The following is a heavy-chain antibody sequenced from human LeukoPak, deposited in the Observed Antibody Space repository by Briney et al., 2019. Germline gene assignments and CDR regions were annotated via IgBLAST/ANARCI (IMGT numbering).Heavy chain of an antibody. D-gene: IGHD1-26*01. Sequence: RSGGSLRLSCAASGFTFSSYSMNWVRQAPGKGLEWVSSISSSSSYIYYADSVKGRFTISRDNAKNSLYLQINSLRAEDTAVYYCARGVGASATHFDYWGQGTLVTVSS. V-gene: IGHV3-21*01. CDR3: ARGVGASATHFDY. CDR2: ISSSSSYI. J-gene: IGHJ4*02. CDR1: GFTFSSYS.